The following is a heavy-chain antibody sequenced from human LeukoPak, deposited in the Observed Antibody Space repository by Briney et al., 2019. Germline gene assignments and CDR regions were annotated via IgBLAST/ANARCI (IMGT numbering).Heavy chain of an antibody. D-gene: IGHD3-10*01. Sequence: SETLSLTCTVSGDSISSYYWSWIRQPAGKGLEWIGRIYTSGSTNYNPSLKSRVTMSVDTSKDQFSLKLSSVTAADTAVYYCARDYYYGSGSYDIWGQGTLVTVSS. J-gene: IGHJ4*02. CDR1: GDSISSYY. CDR3: ARDYYYGSGSYDI. V-gene: IGHV4-4*07. CDR2: IYTSGST.